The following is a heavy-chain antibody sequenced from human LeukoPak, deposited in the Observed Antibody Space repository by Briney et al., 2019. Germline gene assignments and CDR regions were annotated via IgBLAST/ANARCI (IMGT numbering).Heavy chain of an antibody. CDR2: IKRDGSEK. CDR1: GFTFSSYA. J-gene: IGHJ5*02. Sequence: GGSLRLSCAASGFTFSSYAMSWVRQAPGQGLECVANIKRDGSEKCYINSVKGRFTISRDNAKNSLYLQMNSLRAEDTALYYCVKDAGTAWGQGTLVTVSS. CDR3: VKDAGTA. V-gene: IGHV3-7*01. D-gene: IGHD2-8*02.